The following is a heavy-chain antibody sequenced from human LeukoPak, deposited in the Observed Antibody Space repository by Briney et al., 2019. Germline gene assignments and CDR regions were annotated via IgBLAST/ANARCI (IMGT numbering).Heavy chain of an antibody. CDR1: GYTLTELS. J-gene: IGHJ5*02. D-gene: IGHD6-13*01. V-gene: IGHV1-8*01. CDR2: MNPNSGNT. CDR3: ARGRIAAAGIGVDP. Sequence: ASVKVSCKVSGYTLTELSMHWVRQATGLGLEWMGWMNPNSGNTGYAQKFQGRVTMTRNTSISTAYMELSSLRSEDTAVYYCARGRIAAAGIGVDPWGQGTLVTVSS.